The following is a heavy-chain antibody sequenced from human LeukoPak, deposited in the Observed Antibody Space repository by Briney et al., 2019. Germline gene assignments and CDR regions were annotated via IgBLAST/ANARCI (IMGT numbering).Heavy chain of an antibody. Sequence: GGSLRLSCAASGFTFSSYAMSWVRQAPGKGLEWVSAISGSGGSTYYADSVKGRFTISRDNSKNTLYLQMNSLRAEDTAVYYCARGPPDIVVVPAAYFDYWGQGTLVTVST. J-gene: IGHJ4*02. CDR3: ARGPPDIVVVPAAYFDY. CDR1: GFTFSSYA. V-gene: IGHV3-23*01. D-gene: IGHD2-2*01. CDR2: ISGSGGST.